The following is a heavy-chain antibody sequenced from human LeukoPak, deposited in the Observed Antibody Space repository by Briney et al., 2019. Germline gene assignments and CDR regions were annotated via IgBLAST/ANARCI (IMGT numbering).Heavy chain of an antibody. CDR1: GYTFTSYY. J-gene: IGHJ6*02. CDR3: ARSTDDYGMDV. Sequence: GSVKVSCRASGYTFTSYYMHWVRQAPGQGPEWMGIINPSGGSTSYAQKFQGRVTMTRDTSTSTVYMELSSLRSEDTAVYYCARSTDDYGMDVWGQGTTVTVSS. CDR2: INPSGGST. V-gene: IGHV1-46*01. D-gene: IGHD2-2*01.